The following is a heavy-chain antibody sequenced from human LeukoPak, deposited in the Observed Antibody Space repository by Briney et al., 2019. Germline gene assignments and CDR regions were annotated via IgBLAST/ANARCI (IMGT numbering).Heavy chain of an antibody. V-gene: IGHV4-39*01. J-gene: IGHJ3*02. CDR2: IYNSGST. CDR3: ARRVLVTAIILDAFDI. Sequence: KSSETLSLTCIVSGGSISSSSYYWGWIRQPPGKGLEWIGNIYNSGSTFYNPSLKSRVTISVDTSKNQFSLKLSSVTAADTAVYYCARRVLVTAIILDAFDIWGQGTMVTVSS. CDR1: GGSISSSSYY. D-gene: IGHD2-21*02.